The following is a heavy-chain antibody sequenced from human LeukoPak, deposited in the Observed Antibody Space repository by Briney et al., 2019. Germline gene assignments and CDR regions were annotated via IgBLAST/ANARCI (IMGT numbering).Heavy chain of an antibody. Sequence: GGSLRLSCAASGFTFSSYSMNWVRQAPGKGLEWVSYISSSGSTIYYADSVKGRFTISRDNAKNSLYLQMNSLRAEDTAVYYCARVGDYRSMDVWGKGTTVTISS. D-gene: IGHD4-17*01. CDR3: ARVGDYRSMDV. J-gene: IGHJ6*03. V-gene: IGHV3-48*04. CDR2: ISSSGSTI. CDR1: GFTFSSYS.